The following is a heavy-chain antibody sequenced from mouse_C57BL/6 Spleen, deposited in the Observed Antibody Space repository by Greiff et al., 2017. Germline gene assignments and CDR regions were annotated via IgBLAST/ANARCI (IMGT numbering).Heavy chain of an antibody. CDR3: ARYYYGLGY. CDR2: ISYAGSN. Sequence: EVQLQESGPGLVKPSQSLSLTCSVTGYSITSGYYWNWIRQFPGNKLEWMGYISYAGSNNYNPSLKNRISIARDTSKNQFFLKLNSVTTEDTATXYCARYYYGLGYWGQGTTLTVSS. J-gene: IGHJ2*01. D-gene: IGHD1-1*01. V-gene: IGHV3-6*01. CDR1: GYSITSGYY.